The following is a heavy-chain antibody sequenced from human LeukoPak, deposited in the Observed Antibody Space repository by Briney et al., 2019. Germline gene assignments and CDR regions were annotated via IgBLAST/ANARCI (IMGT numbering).Heavy chain of an antibody. J-gene: IGHJ5*02. D-gene: IGHD2-15*01. V-gene: IGHV4-34*01. CDR3: ARGPRGYCSGGSCYGFSYWFDP. CDR1: GGSFSGYY. Sequence: SETLSLTCAVYGGSFSGYYWSWIRQPPGKGLEWIGEINHSGSTNYNPSLKSRVTISVDTSKNQFSLKLSSVTAADTAVYYCARGPRGYCSGGSCYGFSYWFDPWGQGTLVTVSS. CDR2: INHSGST.